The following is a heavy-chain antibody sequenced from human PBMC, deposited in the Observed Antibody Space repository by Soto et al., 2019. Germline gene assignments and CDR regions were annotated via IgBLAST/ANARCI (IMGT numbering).Heavy chain of an antibody. D-gene: IGHD3-9*01. CDR2: IYPGDSDT. CDR3: ARLDYDILTGYANWFDP. CDR1: GYSFTSYW. V-gene: IGHV5-51*01. Sequence: RGESLKISCKGSGYSFTSYWISWVRQMPGKGLEWMGIIYPGDSDTRYSPSFQGQVTISADKSISTAYLQWSSLKASDTAMYYCARLDYDILTGYANWFDPWGQGTLVTVSS. J-gene: IGHJ5*02.